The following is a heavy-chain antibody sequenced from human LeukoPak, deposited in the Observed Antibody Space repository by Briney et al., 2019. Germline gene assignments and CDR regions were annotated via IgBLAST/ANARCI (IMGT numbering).Heavy chain of an antibody. CDR1: GYTFTSYG. V-gene: IGHV1-18*01. CDR3: ARDIRAYGGNSGEDY. CDR2: ISAYNGNT. Sequence: ASVKVSCKASGYTFTSYGISWVRQAPGQGLEWMGWISAYNGNTNYAQKLQGRVTMTTDTSTSTAYMELRSLRSDDTAVYYCARDIRAYGGNSGEDYWGQGTLDTVSS. J-gene: IGHJ4*02. D-gene: IGHD4-23*01.